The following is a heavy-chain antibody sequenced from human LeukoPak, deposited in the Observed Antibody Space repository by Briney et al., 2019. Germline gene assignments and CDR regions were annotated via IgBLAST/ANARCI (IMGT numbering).Heavy chain of an antibody. CDR3: ARDRGRRTVTTLAEYFQH. CDR2: IWYDGSNK. V-gene: IGHV3-33*01. Sequence: GGSLRLSCAASGFTFSSYGMHWVRQAPGKGLEWVAVIWYDGSNKYYADSMKGRFTISRDNSKNTLYLQMNSLRAEDTAVYYCARDRGRRTVTTLAEYFQHWGQGTLVTVSS. CDR1: GFTFSSYG. J-gene: IGHJ1*01. D-gene: IGHD4-17*01.